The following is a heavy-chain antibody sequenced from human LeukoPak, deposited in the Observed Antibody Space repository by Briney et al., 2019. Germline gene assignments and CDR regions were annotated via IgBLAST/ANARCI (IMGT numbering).Heavy chain of an antibody. J-gene: IGHJ4*02. CDR3: ARDSSGFDY. CDR1: VYTLTRYY. V-gene: IGHV1-2*02. Sequence: ASVKVSRKSCVYTLTRYYMHGVRQAPGQGLEWMGGINPNSGGTNYAQKFQGRVSMTRDTFISTAYMELSRLRSDDTAVCYCARDSSGFDYWGQGTLVTVSS. CDR2: INPNSGGT. D-gene: IGHD6-25*01.